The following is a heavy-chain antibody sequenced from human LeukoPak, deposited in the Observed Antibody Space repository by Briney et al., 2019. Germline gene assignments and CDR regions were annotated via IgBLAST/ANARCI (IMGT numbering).Heavy chain of an antibody. CDR3: ARFEGIFGVVRYYYYGMDV. J-gene: IGHJ6*02. CDR1: GGTFSSYA. Sequence: SVKVSCKASGGTFSSYAISWVRQAPGQGLEWMGRIIPIFGIANYAQKFQGRVTITADKSTSTAYMELSSLRSEDTAVYCCARFEGIFGVVRYYYYGMDVWGQGTTVTVSS. V-gene: IGHV1-69*04. CDR2: IIPIFGIA. D-gene: IGHD3-3*01.